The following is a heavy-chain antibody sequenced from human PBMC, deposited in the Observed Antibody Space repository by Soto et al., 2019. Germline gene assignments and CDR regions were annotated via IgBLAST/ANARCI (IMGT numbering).Heavy chain of an antibody. Sequence: ASVALSCAASGSTFPSSDINWVRQATGQGLEWMGWMNPNSGNTGYAQKFQGRVTMTRNTSISTAYMELSSLRSEDTAVYYCARRNGGSYSDMDGWGQGPTVTVSA. CDR1: GSTFPSSD. V-gene: IGHV1-8*01. CDR2: MNPNSGNT. J-gene: IGHJ6*01. CDR3: ARRNGGSYSDMDG. D-gene: IGHD2-8*01.